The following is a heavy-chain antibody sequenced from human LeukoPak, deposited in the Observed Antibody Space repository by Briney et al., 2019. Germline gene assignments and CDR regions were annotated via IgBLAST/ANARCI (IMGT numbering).Heavy chain of an antibody. CDR1: GYSFTSYW. D-gene: IGHD1-1*01. Sequence: GEALKISCKGFGYSFTSYWIGWVRQMPGKGLEWMGIIYPGDSDTRYSPSFQGQVTISADKSISTAHLQWSSLKAWDTAMYYCARERPHYAFDMWGQGTMVTVSS. J-gene: IGHJ3*02. CDR2: IYPGDSDT. CDR3: ARERPHYAFDM. V-gene: IGHV5-51*01.